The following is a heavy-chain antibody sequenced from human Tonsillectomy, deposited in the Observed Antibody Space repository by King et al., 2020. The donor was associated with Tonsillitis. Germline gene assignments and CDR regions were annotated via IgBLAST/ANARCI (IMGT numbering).Heavy chain of an antibody. CDR3: ARETYGDFALDY. D-gene: IGHD4-17*01. Sequence: QVQLQESGPGLVKPSGTLSLTCTVSGGSISSYYWNWIRQPPGKGLEWVASVHYTGSTNYNPSLKSRITISLDTSKNQFSLELSSVTAADTALYYCARETYGDFALDYWGQGTLVTVSS. J-gene: IGHJ4*02. V-gene: IGHV4-59*01. CDR1: GGSISSYY. CDR2: VHYTGST.